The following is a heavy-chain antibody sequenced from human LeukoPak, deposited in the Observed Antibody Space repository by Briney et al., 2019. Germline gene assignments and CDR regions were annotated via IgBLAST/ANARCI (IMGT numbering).Heavy chain of an antibody. Sequence: GGSLRLSCAASGFTFSSYSMNWVRQAPGKGLEWVSSISSSSSYIYYADSVKGRFTISRDNAKNSLYLQMNSLRAEDTAVYYCARTLYDYVWGSYRRNDAFDIWGQGTMVTVSS. CDR2: ISSSSSYI. CDR3: ARTLYDYVWGSYRRNDAFDI. V-gene: IGHV3-21*01. J-gene: IGHJ3*02. CDR1: GFTFSSYS. D-gene: IGHD3-16*02.